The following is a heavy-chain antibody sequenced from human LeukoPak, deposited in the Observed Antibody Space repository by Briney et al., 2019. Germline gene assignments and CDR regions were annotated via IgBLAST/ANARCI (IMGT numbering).Heavy chain of an antibody. V-gene: IGHV3-30*02. CDR3: AKDPLETIFGVAEGYYYYYMDV. Sequence: GGSLRLSCAASGFTFSSYGMHWVRQAPGKGLEWVAFIRYDGSNKYYADSVKGRFTISRDNSKNTLYLQMNSLRAEDTAVYYCAKDPLETIFGVAEGYYYYYMDVWGKGTTVTVSS. CDR2: IRYDGSNK. CDR1: GFTFSSYG. D-gene: IGHD3-3*01. J-gene: IGHJ6*03.